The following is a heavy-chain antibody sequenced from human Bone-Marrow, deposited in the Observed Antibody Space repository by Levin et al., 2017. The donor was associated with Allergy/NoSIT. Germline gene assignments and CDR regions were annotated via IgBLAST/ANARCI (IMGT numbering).Heavy chain of an antibody. J-gene: IGHJ4*02. CDR1: GYTFTGYY. Sequence: ASVKVSCKASGYTFTGYYMHWVRQAPGQGLEWMGRINPNSGGTNYAQKFQGRVTMTRDTSISTAYMELSRLRSDDTAVYYCARERGPLIYYFDYWGQGTLVTVSS. CDR3: ARERGPLIYYFDY. D-gene: IGHD3/OR15-3a*01. V-gene: IGHV1-2*06. CDR2: INPNSGGT.